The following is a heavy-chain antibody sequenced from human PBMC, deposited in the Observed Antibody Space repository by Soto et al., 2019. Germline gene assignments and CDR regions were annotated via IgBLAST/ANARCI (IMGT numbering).Heavy chain of an antibody. Sequence: ASVKVSCKASGYTFTSYGISWVRQAPGQGLEWMGWISAYNGNTNYAQKLQGRVTMTTDTSTSTAYMELRSLRSDDTAVYYCARKVRGTVTTLNWFDPWGQGTLVTVSS. CDR3: ARKVRGTVTTLNWFDP. CDR1: GYTFTSYG. J-gene: IGHJ5*02. CDR2: ISAYNGNT. D-gene: IGHD4-17*01. V-gene: IGHV1-18*01.